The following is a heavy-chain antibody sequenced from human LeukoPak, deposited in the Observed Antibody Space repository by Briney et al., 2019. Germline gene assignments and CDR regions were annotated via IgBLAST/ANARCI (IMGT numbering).Heavy chain of an antibody. CDR3: ARGPRIDSSGYYVDY. D-gene: IGHD3-22*01. CDR1: GYTFTSYD. V-gene: IGHV1-8*01. J-gene: IGHJ4*02. CDR2: MNTKSGNT. Sequence: ASVKVSCKASGYTFTSYDINWVRQATGQGLEWMGWMNTKSGNTGYAQKFQGRVTITRNTSISTAYMELSSLRSEDTAVYYCARGPRIDSSGYYVDYWGQGTLVTVSS.